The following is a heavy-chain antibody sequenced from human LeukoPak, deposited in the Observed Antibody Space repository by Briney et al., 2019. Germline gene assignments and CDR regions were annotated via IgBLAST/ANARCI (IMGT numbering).Heavy chain of an antibody. CDR3: AKDKGSRWYFDY. CDR2: ISYDGSDK. Sequence: TGGSLRLSCAASGFTFSTYGMHWVRQAPGKGLEWVAVISYDGSDKYYADSVRGRFTISRDDSKSTLYLQMNSLRPEDTAVYYCAKDKGSRWYFDYGGQGTLVTVSS. V-gene: IGHV3-30*18. CDR1: GFTFSTYG. D-gene: IGHD6-13*01. J-gene: IGHJ4*02.